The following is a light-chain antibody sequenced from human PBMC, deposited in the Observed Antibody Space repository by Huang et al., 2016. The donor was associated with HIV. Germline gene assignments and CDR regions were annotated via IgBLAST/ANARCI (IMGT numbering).Light chain of an antibody. J-gene: IGKJ1*01. V-gene: IGKV2D-29*02. Sequence: DVVMTQIPLSLSVTPGQPASISCKSSQSLLHTDGRNYLYWYLQKPGQSPQLLIYEASNRFSGVPDRFNGSGSGTDFTLKISRVEAEDAGVYYCMQSIQPATFGQGTKVEI. CDR3: MQSIQPAT. CDR1: QSLLHTDGRNY. CDR2: EAS.